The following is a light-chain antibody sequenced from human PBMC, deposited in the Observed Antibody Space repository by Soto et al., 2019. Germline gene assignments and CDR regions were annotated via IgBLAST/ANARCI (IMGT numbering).Light chain of an antibody. Sequence: AIRMTQSPSSLSASTGDRVTITCRASQGISSYLAWYQQKPGKAPKLLIYAASTLQSRVPSRFSGSGSGTDFTLTFTSLQPEDFATYYCHLERTFGQGTKVDIK. CDR3: HLERT. CDR2: AAS. V-gene: IGKV1-8*01. CDR1: QGISSY. J-gene: IGKJ1*01.